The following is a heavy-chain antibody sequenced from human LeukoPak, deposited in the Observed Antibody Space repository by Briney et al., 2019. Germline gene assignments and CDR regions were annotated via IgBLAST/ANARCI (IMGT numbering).Heavy chain of an antibody. Sequence: PGGSLRLSCAASGFTFCSYAMHWVRQAPGKGLEWVAVISYDGSNKYYADSVKGRFTISRDNSKNTLYLQMNSLRAEDTAVYYCARDGYSHYFDYWGQGTLVTVSS. CDR3: ARDGYSHYFDY. J-gene: IGHJ4*02. CDR1: GFTFCSYA. CDR2: ISYDGSNK. V-gene: IGHV3-30-3*01. D-gene: IGHD5-24*01.